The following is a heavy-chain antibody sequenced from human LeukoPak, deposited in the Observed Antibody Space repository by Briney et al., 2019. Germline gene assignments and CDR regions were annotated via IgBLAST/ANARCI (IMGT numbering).Heavy chain of an antibody. Sequence: SETLSLTCTVSGGSISSYYWSWIRQPPGKGLEWIGYIYYSGSTNYNPSLKSRVTISVDTSKNQSCLKLSSVSAADTAVYYCARDNRNSGIYLDAFDIWGQGTMVTVSS. CDR1: GGSISSYY. CDR2: IYYSGST. D-gene: IGHD1-26*01. J-gene: IGHJ3*02. CDR3: ARDNRNSGIYLDAFDI. V-gene: IGHV4-59*01.